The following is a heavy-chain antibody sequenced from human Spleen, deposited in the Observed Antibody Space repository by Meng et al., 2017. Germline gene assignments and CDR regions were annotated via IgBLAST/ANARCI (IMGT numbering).Heavy chain of an antibody. CDR3: ARLGYCSGGSCYRASSGYYA. Sequence: QQWGAGLLKPPGTLSLTCAVYDGYVSGYDRSCIRQPPGKGLEWIGEINHSGSTNYNPSLKSRVTISVDTSKNQFSLKLSSVTAADTAVYYCARLGYCSGGSCYRASSGYYAWGQGTLVTVSS. J-gene: IGHJ5*02. CDR1: DGYVSGYD. CDR2: INHSGST. V-gene: IGHV4-34*01. D-gene: IGHD2-15*01.